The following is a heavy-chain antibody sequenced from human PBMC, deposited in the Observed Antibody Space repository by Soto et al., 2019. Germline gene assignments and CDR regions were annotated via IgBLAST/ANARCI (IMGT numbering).Heavy chain of an antibody. J-gene: IGHJ6*02. Sequence: SETLSLTCAVYGVSFIGYYWSWIRQPTGKGLEWIGEINHSGSTNYNPSLKSRVTISVDTSKNQFSLKLSSVTAADTAVYYCARGLVMAYYYYGMDVWGQGTTVTVSS. CDR2: INHSGST. CDR1: GVSFIGYY. CDR3: ARGLVMAYYYYGMDV. V-gene: IGHV4-34*01. D-gene: IGHD3-22*01.